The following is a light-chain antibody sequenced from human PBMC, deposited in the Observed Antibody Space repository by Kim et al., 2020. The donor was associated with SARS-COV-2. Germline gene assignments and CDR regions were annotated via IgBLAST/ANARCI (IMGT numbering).Light chain of an antibody. V-gene: IGKV1-39*01. J-gene: IGKJ2*01. CDR2: AAS. Sequence: DIQMTQSPSSLSASVGDRVTITCRASQSISSYLNWYQQKPGKAPKLLIYAASSLQSGVPSRFSGSGSGTDFTLTISSLQPEDFATCYCEQGDSTPRTAFGQGTGLEIK. CDR3: EQGDSTPRTA. CDR1: QSISSY.